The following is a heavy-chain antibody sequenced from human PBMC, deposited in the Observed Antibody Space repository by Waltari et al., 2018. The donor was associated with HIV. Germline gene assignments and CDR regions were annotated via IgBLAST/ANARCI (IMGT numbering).Heavy chain of an antibody. D-gene: IGHD4-4*01. CDR3: ARDARYSNAGPYGMDV. CDR2: VIPIFGTE. Sequence: QVQLVQSGAGVKKPGSSVKVSCTASGGTFSSYAISWVRQAPGQGLEWRGGVIPIFGTENYAQKFQGRVTITADESTSTAYMELSSLRSEDTAVYYCARDARYSNAGPYGMDVWGQGTTVTVSS. CDR1: GGTFSSYA. V-gene: IGHV1-69*01. J-gene: IGHJ6*02.